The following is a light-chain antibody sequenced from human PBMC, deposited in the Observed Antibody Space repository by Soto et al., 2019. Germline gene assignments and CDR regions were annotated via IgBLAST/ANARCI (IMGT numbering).Light chain of an antibody. CDR3: CSYTSTTARV. Sequence: QSVLTQPACVSGSPGQSITISCTGTSSDVGGYDYVSWYQHHPGKAPKLMISKVSNRPSGVSNRFSGSKSGNTASLTISGVQAEDEADYYCCSYTSTTARVFGTGTKVTVL. CDR1: SSDVGGYDY. V-gene: IGLV2-14*01. J-gene: IGLJ1*01. CDR2: KVS.